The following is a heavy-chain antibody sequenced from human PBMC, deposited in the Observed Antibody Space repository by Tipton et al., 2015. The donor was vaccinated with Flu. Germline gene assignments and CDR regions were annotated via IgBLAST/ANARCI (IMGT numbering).Heavy chain of an antibody. CDR3: ARGSGSGTHMIFYF. V-gene: IGHV4-59*08. CDR2: VHYRENT. CDR1: GGSFTNYY. J-gene: IGHJ4*02. D-gene: IGHD3-10*01. Sequence: TLSLTCTVSGGSFTNYYWSWIRQPPGKGLGWIGFVHYRENTSYNPSLKNRVTMSLDTSKNQFSLKLISVTAADTAVYYCARGSGSGTHMIFYFWGQGTLVTVSS.